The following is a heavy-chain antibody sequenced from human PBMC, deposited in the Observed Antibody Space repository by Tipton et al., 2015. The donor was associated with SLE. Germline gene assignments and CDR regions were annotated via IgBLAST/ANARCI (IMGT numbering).Heavy chain of an antibody. CDR3: ATNGHGETYEFFTEYLRH. Sequence: LRLSCTASGITFGDYAMSWVRQPPGKGLEWIGQINHRGLTKYSQSLKGRVTLSVDTSKEQLSLRLTSLTAADTAVYYCATNGHGETYEFFTEYLRHWGQGTLVTVSS. V-gene: IGHV4-34*08. CDR1: GITFGDYA. CDR2: INHRGLT. D-gene: IGHD5-12*01. J-gene: IGHJ1*01.